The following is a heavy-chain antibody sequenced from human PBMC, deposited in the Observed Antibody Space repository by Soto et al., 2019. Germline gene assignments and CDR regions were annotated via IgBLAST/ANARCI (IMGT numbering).Heavy chain of an antibody. Sequence: GGSLRLSCAASGFTFSSYAMHWVRQAPGKGLKWVAVISYDGSNKYYADSVKGRFTISRDNSKNTLYLQMHSLRAEDTAVYYCAGVLADNYDILTAPRFDYWGQGTLVTVSS. V-gene: IGHV3-30-3*01. CDR2: ISYDGSNK. D-gene: IGHD3-9*01. CDR3: AGVLADNYDILTAPRFDY. CDR1: GFTFSSYA. J-gene: IGHJ4*02.